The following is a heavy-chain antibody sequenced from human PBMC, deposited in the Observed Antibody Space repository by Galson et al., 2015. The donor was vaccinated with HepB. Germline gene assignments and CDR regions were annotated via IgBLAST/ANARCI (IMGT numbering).Heavy chain of an antibody. CDR2: IIPILGIA. CDR1: GGTFSSYA. V-gene: IGHV1-69*04. Sequence: SVKVSCKASGGTFSSYAISWVRQAPGQGLEWMGRIIPILGIANYAQKFQGRVTITADKSTSTAYMELSSLRSEDTAVYYCASPRLWSGSYYFDYWGQGTLVTVSS. D-gene: IGHD1-26*01. CDR3: ASPRLWSGSYYFDY. J-gene: IGHJ4*02.